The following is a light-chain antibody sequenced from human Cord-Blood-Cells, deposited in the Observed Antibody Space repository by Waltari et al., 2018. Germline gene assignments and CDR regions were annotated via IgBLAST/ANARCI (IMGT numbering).Light chain of an antibody. CDR1: QSISSY. Sequence: DIQMTQSPSSLSASVGDRVTITCRANQSISSYLNWYQQKPGKAPKLLIYAASSVQIGVPSRFSGSGSGTDFTLTISSLQPEDFATYYCQQSYSTLYTFGQGTKLEIK. CDR2: AAS. V-gene: IGKV1-39*01. CDR3: QQSYSTLYT. J-gene: IGKJ2*01.